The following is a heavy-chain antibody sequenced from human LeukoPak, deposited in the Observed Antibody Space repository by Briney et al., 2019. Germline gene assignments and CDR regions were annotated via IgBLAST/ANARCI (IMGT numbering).Heavy chain of an antibody. CDR1: GYTFTSYG. V-gene: IGHV1-18*01. CDR3: AREVNSGLNYYYYYYMDV. CDR2: ISAYNGNT. J-gene: IGHJ6*03. Sequence: GASVKVSCKASGYTFTSYGISWVRQAPGQGLEWMGWISAYNGNTNYAQKLQGRVTMTTDTSTSTAYMELRSLRSDDTAVYYCAREVNSGLNYYYYYYMDVWGKGTTVTVSS. D-gene: IGHD6-25*01.